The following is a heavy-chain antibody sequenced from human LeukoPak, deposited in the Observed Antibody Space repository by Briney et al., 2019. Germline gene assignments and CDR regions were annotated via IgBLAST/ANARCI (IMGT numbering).Heavy chain of an antibody. Sequence: SETLSLTCTVSGGSISSSSYYWSWIRQPAGKGLEWIGRIYTSGSTNYNPSLKSRVTISVDTSKNQFSLKLSSVTAADTAVYYCARESGYDPQEFDYWGQGTLVTVSS. CDR3: ARESGYDPQEFDY. V-gene: IGHV4-61*02. D-gene: IGHD5-12*01. J-gene: IGHJ4*02. CDR2: IYTSGST. CDR1: GGSISSSSYY.